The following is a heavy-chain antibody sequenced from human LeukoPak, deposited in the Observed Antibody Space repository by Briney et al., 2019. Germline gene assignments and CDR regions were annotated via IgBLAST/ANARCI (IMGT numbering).Heavy chain of an antibody. CDR1: GYTFTGYY. D-gene: IGHD3-22*01. V-gene: IGHV1-18*04. Sequence: ASVKVSCKASGYTFTGYYMHWVRQAPGQGLEWMGWISAYNGNTNYAQKLQGRVTMTTDTSTSTAYMELRSLRSDDTAVYYCARHYDSSGPYDYWGQGTLVTVSS. CDR2: ISAYNGNT. CDR3: ARHYDSSGPYDY. J-gene: IGHJ4*02.